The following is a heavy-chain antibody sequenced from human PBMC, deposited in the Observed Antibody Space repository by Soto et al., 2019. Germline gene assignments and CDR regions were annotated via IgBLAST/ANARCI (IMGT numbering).Heavy chain of an antibody. CDR1: GDTFGRFT. CDR3: ARDPSTVNKLIGVWFDP. D-gene: IGHD4-4*01. CDR2: IKPISDTT. Sequence: QIRLVQSGADVEKPGSSVRVSCKASGDTFGRFTINWVRQAPGQGLEWMGGIKPISDTTTYAQRFQGRVTFTADASTSTVYMELSSLRSEDTAMYYCARDPSTVNKLIGVWFDPWGQGTLVIVSS. J-gene: IGHJ5*02. V-gene: IGHV1-69*01.